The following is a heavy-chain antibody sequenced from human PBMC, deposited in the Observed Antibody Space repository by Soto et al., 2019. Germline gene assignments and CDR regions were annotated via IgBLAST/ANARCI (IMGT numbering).Heavy chain of an antibody. CDR3: APSRGFYAAMEV. Sequence: QVQLVQSGAEVKKPGSSVRVSCKASGGSFRSYAITLVREAPGQGHEWMGAIMAVFVSPTYAQRFQCRVTISADESTTTAYLDQSSLRSDDTAVYYCAPSRGFYAAMEVWGQGTTVTVFS. CDR2: IMAVFVSP. CDR1: GGSFRSYA. V-gene: IGHV1-69*01. J-gene: IGHJ6*02. D-gene: IGHD3-16*01.